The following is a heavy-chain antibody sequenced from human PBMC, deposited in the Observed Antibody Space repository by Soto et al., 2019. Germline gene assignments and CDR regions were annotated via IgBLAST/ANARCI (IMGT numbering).Heavy chain of an antibody. J-gene: IGHJ4*02. CDR3: ATFMTVNRPGWGRASEY. Sequence: GGSLRLSCATSGFNFNNYAMSWVRQAPGERLEWVSFISSSGGTTYYADSVKGRFTISRDNSRNAVFLQMNTLGAEDTAIYYCATFMTVNRPGWGRASEYWGQGPRVTVYS. D-gene: IGHD3-22*01. CDR2: ISSSGGTT. V-gene: IGHV3-23*01. CDR1: GFNFNNYA.